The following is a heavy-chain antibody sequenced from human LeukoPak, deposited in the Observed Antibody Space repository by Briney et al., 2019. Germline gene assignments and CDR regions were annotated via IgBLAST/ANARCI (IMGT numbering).Heavy chain of an antibody. D-gene: IGHD3-10*01. CDR1: GGTFISYA. J-gene: IGHJ4*02. CDR3: AIVSGVCGSGSYVLDY. CDR2: IIPIFGTA. Sequence: ASVKVSCKASGGTFISYAISWVRQAPGQGLEWMGGIIPIFGTANYAQKFQGRVTITADESTSTAYMELSSLRSEDTAVYYCAIVSGVCGSGSYVLDYWGQGTLVTVSS. V-gene: IGHV1-69*13.